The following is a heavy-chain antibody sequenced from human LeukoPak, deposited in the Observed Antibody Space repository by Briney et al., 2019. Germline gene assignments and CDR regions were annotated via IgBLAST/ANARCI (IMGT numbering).Heavy chain of an antibody. CDR1: GYTFNTYG. CDR3: ARGFNWNLGYFDY. CDR2: ISTYNGLT. Sequence: ASVKVSCKASGYTFNTYGISWVRQAPGQGLEWMGWISTYNGLTNYAQKFQGRVTMTKDTSTSTVYMELSSLRSEDTAVYYCARGFNWNLGYFDYWGQGTLVTVSS. V-gene: IGHV1-18*01. J-gene: IGHJ4*02. D-gene: IGHD1-20*01.